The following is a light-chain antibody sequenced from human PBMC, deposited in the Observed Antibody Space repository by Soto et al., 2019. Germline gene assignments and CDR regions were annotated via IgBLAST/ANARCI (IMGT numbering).Light chain of an antibody. V-gene: IGLV2-11*01. CDR1: SSDVGGYNY. J-gene: IGLJ2*01. CDR3: CSYAGSYTPVV. Sequence: QSVLTQPRSVSGSPGQSVTISCTGTSSDVGGYNYVSWYQQRPGKAPKLMIYDVSKRPSGVPDRFSGSKSGNTASLTISGLQAEDEADYYCCSYAGSYTPVVFGGGTKVTVL. CDR2: DVS.